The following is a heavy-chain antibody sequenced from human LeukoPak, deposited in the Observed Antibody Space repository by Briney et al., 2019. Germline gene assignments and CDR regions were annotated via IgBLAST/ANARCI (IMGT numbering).Heavy chain of an antibody. D-gene: IGHD5-18*01. J-gene: IGHJ4*02. CDR2: IYHDGST. Sequence: SETLSLTCAVSGGSISSNNWWIWVRQSPEKGLAWIGEIYHDGSTNYNPSLKSRVTISVDKSKNQLSLKLNFVTAADTAVYYCARDRGGYTYSHDYWGQGTLVTVSS. V-gene: IGHV4-4*02. CDR1: GGSISSNNW. CDR3: ARDRGGYTYSHDY.